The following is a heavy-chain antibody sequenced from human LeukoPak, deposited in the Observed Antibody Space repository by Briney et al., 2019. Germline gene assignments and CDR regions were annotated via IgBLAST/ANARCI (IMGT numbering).Heavy chain of an antibody. CDR1: GYTFTSYV. J-gene: IGHJ6*03. D-gene: IGHD3-10*01. Sequence: ASVKVSCKASGYTFTSYVINWVRQATGQGLEWMGWMNPNSGNTGYAQKLQGRVTMTRNNPISTAYLELRSLRSEDPAVYYCARGLGQKDGDGRWYYMDVWGKRTTVTVSS. CDR2: MNPNSGNT. V-gene: IGHV1-8*01. CDR3: ARGLGQKDGDGRWYYMDV.